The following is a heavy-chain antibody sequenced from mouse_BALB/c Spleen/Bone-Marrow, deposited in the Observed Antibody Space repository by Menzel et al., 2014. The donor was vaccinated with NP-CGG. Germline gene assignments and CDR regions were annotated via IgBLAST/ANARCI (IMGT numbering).Heavy chain of an antibody. D-gene: IGHD2-4*01. CDR2: INPGSSTI. Sequence: DVKLQESGGGLVQPGGSLKLSCAASGFGFSRYWMSWVRQAPGKGLEWIGEINPGSSTINYTPSLKDKFIISRDNAKNTLYLQMSKVRSEDTALYYCARLYDYGWHVYWGQGTQVTVSA. V-gene: IGHV4-1*02. J-gene: IGHJ3*01. CDR1: GFGFSRYW. CDR3: ARLYDYGWHVY.